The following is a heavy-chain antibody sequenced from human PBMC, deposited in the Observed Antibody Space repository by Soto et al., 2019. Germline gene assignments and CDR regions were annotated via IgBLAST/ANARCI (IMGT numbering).Heavy chain of an antibody. D-gene: IGHD2-15*01. CDR3: AHRPSYCSGGSCYSGFDY. J-gene: IGHJ4*02. V-gene: IGHV2-5*02. Sequence: QITLKESGPTLVKPTQTLTLTCTFSGFSLSTSGVGVGWIRQPPGTALEWLALIYWDDDKRYSPSLKSRHTITNDTSKIHVVLTITNMDPLDTATYYCAHRPSYCSGGSCYSGFDYWGQGTLVTVSS. CDR1: GFSLSTSGVG. CDR2: IYWDDDK.